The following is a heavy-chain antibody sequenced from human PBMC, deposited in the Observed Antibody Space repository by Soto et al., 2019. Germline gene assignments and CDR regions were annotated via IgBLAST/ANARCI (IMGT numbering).Heavy chain of an antibody. V-gene: IGHV3-21*01. J-gene: IGHJ4*02. CDR3: AKGGRQWLVTSDFNY. Sequence: TGGSLRLSCAASGFTFSSYSMNWVRQAPGKGLEWVSSITSSRTYIYYADSVKGRFTISRDNAKNSLYLQMNSLRAEDSAVYYCAKGGRQWLVTSDFNYWGQGALVTVSS. CDR2: ITSSRTYI. D-gene: IGHD6-19*01. CDR1: GFTFSSYS.